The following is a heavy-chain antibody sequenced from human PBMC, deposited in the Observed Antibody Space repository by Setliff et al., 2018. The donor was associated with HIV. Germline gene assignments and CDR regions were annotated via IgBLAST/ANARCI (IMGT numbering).Heavy chain of an antibody. J-gene: IGHJ5*02. CDR3: AKDGSTYYYGSGSQNWFDP. V-gene: IGHV4-59*01. Sequence: SETLSLTCTVSGGSMSSYYWSWIRQPPGKGLEWIGSIYYTGSTDYNPSLMSRVTISLDMPKNQFSLKLNSVIAADTAVYYCAKDGSTYYYGSGSQNWFDPWGQGTLVTVSS. CDR2: IYYTGST. CDR1: GGSMSSYY. D-gene: IGHD3-10*01.